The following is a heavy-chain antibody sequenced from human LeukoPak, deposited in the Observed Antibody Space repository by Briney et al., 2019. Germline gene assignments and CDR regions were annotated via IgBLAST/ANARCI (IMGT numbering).Heavy chain of an antibody. CDR1: GGSISSGGYY. D-gene: IGHD3-10*01. CDR2: IYYSGST. J-gene: IGHJ4*02. V-gene: IGHV4-31*03. Sequence: PSETLSLTCTVSGGSISSGGYYWSWIRQHPGKGLEWIGYIYYSGSTYYNPSLKSRVTISVDTSKNQFSLKLSSVTAADTAMYYCARAGMVRGVKRANCFDYWGQGTLVTVSS. CDR3: ARAGMVRGVKRANCFDY.